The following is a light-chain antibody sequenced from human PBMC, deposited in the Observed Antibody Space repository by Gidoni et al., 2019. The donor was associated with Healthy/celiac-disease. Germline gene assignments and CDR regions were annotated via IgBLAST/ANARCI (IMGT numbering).Light chain of an antibody. V-gene: IGLV2-14*03. Sequence: SALPQPASVSASPGPSITISCTRTSSDVGGYNYVSWYPQHPGKAPKLMIYDVSNRPSGVSNRFSGSKSGNTASLTISGLQAEDEADYYCSSYTSSSTLVVFGGGTKLTVL. J-gene: IGLJ2*01. CDR3: SSYTSSSTLVV. CDR1: SSDVGGYNY. CDR2: DVS.